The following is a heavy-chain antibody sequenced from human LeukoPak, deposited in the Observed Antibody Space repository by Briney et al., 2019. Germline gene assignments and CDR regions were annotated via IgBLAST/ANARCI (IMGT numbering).Heavy chain of an antibody. D-gene: IGHD2-2*01. Sequence: GASVKVSCKASGGTFSSYAISWVRQAPGQGLEWMGRIIPILGIANYAQKFQGRVTITADKSTSTAYMELSSLRSEDTAVYYCASTAWDIVVVPAAMSWFDPWGQGTLVTVSS. CDR2: IIPILGIA. V-gene: IGHV1-69*04. J-gene: IGHJ5*02. CDR1: GGTFSSYA. CDR3: ASTAWDIVVVPAAMSWFDP.